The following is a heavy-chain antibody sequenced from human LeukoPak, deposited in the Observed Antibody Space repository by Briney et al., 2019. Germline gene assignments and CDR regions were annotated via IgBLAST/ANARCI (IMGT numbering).Heavy chain of an antibody. V-gene: IGHV4-59*01. CDR1: GGSISTYY. D-gene: IGHD1-26*01. Sequence: SETLSLTCTVSGGSISTYYWSWIRQPPGKGLEWIGYIYYSGGTNYNPSLKSRVTISVATSKNQFSLKLRSGTAADTAVYYCARDPSGSFFNWFDPWGQGTLVTVSS. J-gene: IGHJ5*02. CDR2: IYYSGGT. CDR3: ARDPSGSFFNWFDP.